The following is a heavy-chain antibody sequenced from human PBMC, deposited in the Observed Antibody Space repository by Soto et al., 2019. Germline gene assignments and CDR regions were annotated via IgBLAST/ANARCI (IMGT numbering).Heavy chain of an antibody. Sequence: SVKVSCKASGGTFSSYTISWVRQAPGQGLEWMGRIIPILGIANYAQKFQGRVTITADKSTSTAYMELSSLRSEDTAVYYCAVLSNSSWPDFDYWGQGTLVTVSS. CDR2: IIPILGIA. CDR3: AVLSNSSWPDFDY. D-gene: IGHD6-13*01. V-gene: IGHV1-69*02. J-gene: IGHJ4*02. CDR1: GGTFSSYT.